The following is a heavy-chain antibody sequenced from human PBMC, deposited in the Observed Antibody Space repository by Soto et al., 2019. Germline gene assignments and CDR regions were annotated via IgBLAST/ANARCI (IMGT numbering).Heavy chain of an antibody. CDR2: IIPIFGTA. Sequence: SVKVSCKASGGTFSSYAISWVRQAPGQGLEWMGGIIPIFGTANYAQKFQGRVTITAVESTSTAYMELSSLRSEDTAVYYCARELDSSSWYNWFDPWGQGTLVTSPQ. V-gene: IGHV1-69*13. CDR3: ARELDSSSWYNWFDP. CDR1: GGTFSSYA. D-gene: IGHD6-13*01. J-gene: IGHJ5*02.